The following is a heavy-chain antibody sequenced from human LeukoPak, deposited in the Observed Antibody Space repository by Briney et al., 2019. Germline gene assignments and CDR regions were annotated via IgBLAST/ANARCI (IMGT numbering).Heavy chain of an antibody. CDR1: GYSFTSYW. V-gene: IGHV5-51*01. Sequence: GESLKISCKGSGYSFTSYWIGWVRQMPGKGLEGMVIIYPGDSDTRYSPSFQGQVTISADKSISTAYLQWSSLKASDTAMYYCARPHSSSWYYFDYWGQGTLVTVSS. CDR3: ARPHSSSWYYFDY. J-gene: IGHJ4*02. D-gene: IGHD6-13*01. CDR2: IYPGDSDT.